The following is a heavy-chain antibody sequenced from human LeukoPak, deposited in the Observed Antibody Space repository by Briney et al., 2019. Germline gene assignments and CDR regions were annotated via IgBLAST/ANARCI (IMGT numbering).Heavy chain of an antibody. CDR3: AKDRHSGWYPCFDP. Sequence: GGSLRLSCAASGFTFSSYHINWVRQAPGKGLEWVSSISYNSENIYYADSVKGRFTISRDNAKNSLYLQMNSLRAEDTAVYYCAKDRHSGWYPCFDPWGQGTLVTVSS. D-gene: IGHD6-19*01. J-gene: IGHJ5*02. CDR1: GFTFSSYH. CDR2: ISYNSENI. V-gene: IGHV3-21*04.